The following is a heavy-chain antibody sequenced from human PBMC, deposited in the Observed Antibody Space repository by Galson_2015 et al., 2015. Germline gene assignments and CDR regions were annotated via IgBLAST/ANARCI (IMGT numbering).Heavy chain of an antibody. CDR3: ARNWDSSTLLGNAFDV. D-gene: IGHD2-2*01. CDR1: GGPISTSTHY. Sequence: SETLSLTCTVPGGPISTSTHYGQCLRQPPGKGLEWFGHSHYRGITYYNPSLRGRVPISVDTSKNQFSLSLTSVTAADTALYFCARNWDSSTLLGNAFDVWGQGTMVTVTS. CDR2: SHYRGIT. V-gene: IGHV4-39*01. J-gene: IGHJ3*01.